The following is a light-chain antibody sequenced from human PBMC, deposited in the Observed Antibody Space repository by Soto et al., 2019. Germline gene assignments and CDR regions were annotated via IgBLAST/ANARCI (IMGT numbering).Light chain of an antibody. CDR3: EQYGSLPYT. J-gene: IGKJ2*01. V-gene: IGKV3-20*01. CDR2: GAS. Sequence: ENVRTQSPGTLSLSPGERATLSCRASQNVDNNFLAWYQHKPGQAPRLLIYGASIRAAAIPDRFSGSGSGTDFTRSISRLEPEDFAVDHCEQYGSLPYTFGQGTKLDIK. CDR1: QNVDNNF.